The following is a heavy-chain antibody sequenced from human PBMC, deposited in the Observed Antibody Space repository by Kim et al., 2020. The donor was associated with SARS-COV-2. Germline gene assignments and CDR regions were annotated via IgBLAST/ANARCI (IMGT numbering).Heavy chain of an antibody. CDR3: TGTYGGAH. J-gene: IGHJ4*02. V-gene: IGHV3-74*01. Sequence: GSHTNSADSVKARFTISRDNAKNTLHLQMNSLRAEDTGVYYCTGTYGGAHWGQGTLVTVSS. CDR2: GSHT. D-gene: IGHD4-17*01.